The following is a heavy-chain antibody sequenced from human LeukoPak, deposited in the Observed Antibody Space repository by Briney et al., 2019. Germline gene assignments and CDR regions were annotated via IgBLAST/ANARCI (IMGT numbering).Heavy chain of an antibody. CDR1: GGSIRSYS. CDR2: ISYSGIT. J-gene: IGHJ5*02. Sequence: PSETLSLTCTVSGGSIRSYSWTWIRQPPGKGLEWIGYISYSGITNYNPSLKSRVTISADTSKNQFSLKLSSVTAADTALHYCAVRQGASGYWFDPWGQGTLVTVSS. D-gene: IGHD6-25*01. CDR3: AVRQGASGYWFDP. V-gene: IGHV4-59*03.